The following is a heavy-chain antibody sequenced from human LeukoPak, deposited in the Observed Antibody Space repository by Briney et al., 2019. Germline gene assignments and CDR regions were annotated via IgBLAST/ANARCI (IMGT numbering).Heavy chain of an antibody. Sequence: ASVKVSCKASGYTFTGYYIHWVRQAPGQGLEWMGWINPNSGGTNYAQKFQGRVTMTRDTSISTAYMELSRLRSDDTAVYYCARRYCSITSCYGGNYHGMYVWGEGRTISVSS. CDR1: GYTFTGYY. CDR2: INPNSGGT. V-gene: IGHV1-2*02. J-gene: IGHJ6*01. CDR3: ARRYCSITSCYGGNYHGMYV. D-gene: IGHD2-2*01.